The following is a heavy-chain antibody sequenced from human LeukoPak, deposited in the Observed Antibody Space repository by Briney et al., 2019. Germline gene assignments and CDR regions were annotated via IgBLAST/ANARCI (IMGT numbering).Heavy chain of an antibody. Sequence: ASVKVSCKAAGYTFTSYDINWVRQATGQGLEWMGWMNLNNGNTGYAQKFQGRVTITRNYSISTAYMELSSLRSEDTGVYYYSRLMNRVGWFDYWGQGTLVTVSS. CDR1: GYTFTSYD. CDR3: SRLMNRVGWFDY. CDR2: MNLNNGNT. J-gene: IGHJ5*01. D-gene: IGHD2-8*01. V-gene: IGHV1-8*01.